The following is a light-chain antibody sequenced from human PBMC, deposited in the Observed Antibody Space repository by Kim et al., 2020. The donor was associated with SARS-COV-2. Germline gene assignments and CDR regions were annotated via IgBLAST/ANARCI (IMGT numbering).Light chain of an antibody. CDR1: SGGIASNY. CDR3: QSYDSSNPWV. J-gene: IGLJ3*02. Sequence: KVTNACDRRSGGIASNYVKWYQHRPGSAPTTVIYEDNQRPSGVPDRFSGSIDSSSNSASLTISGLKTEDEADYYCQSYDSSNPWVFGGGTQLTVL. V-gene: IGLV6-57*03. CDR2: EDN.